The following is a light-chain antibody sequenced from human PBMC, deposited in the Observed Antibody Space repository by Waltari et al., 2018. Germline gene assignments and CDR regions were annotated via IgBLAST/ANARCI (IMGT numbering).Light chain of an antibody. CDR3: QQGSILPLT. V-gene: IGKV3-11*01. J-gene: IGKJ4*01. CDR1: ESVFNY. CDR2: DTS. Sequence: ETVMTQSPVTLSLSAGERATLSCRASESVFNYLAWYQQKPGQAPRLLIYDTSKRATGIPARFSGSGYGTDFTLTITNLEAEDFALYYCQQGSILPLTFGGGTKVEIK.